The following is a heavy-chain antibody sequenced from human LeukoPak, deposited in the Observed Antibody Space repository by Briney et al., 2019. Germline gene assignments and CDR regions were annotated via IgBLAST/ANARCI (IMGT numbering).Heavy chain of an antibody. CDR2: INQDGSEK. CDR3: ARYYYGTGSYSRARFDP. Sequence: GGSLRLSCTASGFNFGDYWMSWVRQGPGKGLEWVANINQDGSEKDYVDSVKGRFTISRDNAKNSLYLQMNSLRVEDTAAYYCARYYYGTGSYSRARFDPWGQGTQVTVSS. V-gene: IGHV3-7*04. J-gene: IGHJ5*02. CDR1: GFNFGDYW. D-gene: IGHD3-10*01.